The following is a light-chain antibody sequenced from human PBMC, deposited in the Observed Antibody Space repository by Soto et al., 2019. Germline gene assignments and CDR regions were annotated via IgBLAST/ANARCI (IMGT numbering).Light chain of an antibody. CDR1: RTDVDGYDY. CDR3: TSYTSSTPFYV. Sequence: QSVLTQPDSVCGSPGQSIAISCTGVRTDVDGYDYVSWYQQHPGQAPQLIIYDVYNRPSGVSHRFSGSKPGDTASLPLSGLQAEDAADYYSTSYTSSTPFYVFGTGTNVNVL. J-gene: IGLJ1*01. V-gene: IGLV2-14*03. CDR2: DVY.